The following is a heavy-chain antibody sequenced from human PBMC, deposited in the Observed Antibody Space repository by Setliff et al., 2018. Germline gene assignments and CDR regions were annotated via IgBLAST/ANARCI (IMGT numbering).Heavy chain of an antibody. V-gene: IGHV3-7*03. CDR1: GFTFSSYW. CDR3: AKDRNGYSSGWTLFDY. Sequence: PGGSLRLSCAASGFTFSSYWMSWVRQAPGKGLEWVANIKQDGSEKYHADSVKGRFTISRDNAKNSLYLQMNSLRAEDTAVYYCAKDRNGYSSGWTLFDYWGQGTLVTVSS. CDR2: IKQDGSEK. D-gene: IGHD6-19*01. J-gene: IGHJ4*02.